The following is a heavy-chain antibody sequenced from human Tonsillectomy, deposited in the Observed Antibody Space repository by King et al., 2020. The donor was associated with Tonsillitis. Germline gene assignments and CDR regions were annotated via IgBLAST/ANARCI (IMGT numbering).Heavy chain of an antibody. J-gene: IGHJ5*02. CDR3: AKGDRYYDSSGYYPNWFDP. V-gene: IGHV3-9*01. CDR2: ISFNSGSI. Sequence: VQLVESGGGLVQPGRSLRLSCAASGFTFDDYAMHWVRQAPGKGLEWVSGISFNSGSIGYADSVKGRFNISRDNAKNSLYLQMNSLRAEDTALYYCAKGDRYYDSSGYYPNWFDPWGQGTLVTVSS. CDR1: GFTFDDYA. D-gene: IGHD3-22*01.